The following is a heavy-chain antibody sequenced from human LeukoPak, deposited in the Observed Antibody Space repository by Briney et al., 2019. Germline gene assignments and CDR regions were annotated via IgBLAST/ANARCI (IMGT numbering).Heavy chain of an antibody. D-gene: IGHD6-19*01. J-gene: IGHJ4*02. CDR3: ARVGSSGRYIGY. CDR1: GFTSIDSY. Sequence: GGSLRLSCAASGFTSIDSYMSWIRQAPGKGLEWVSYISSSGSTIYYADSVKGRFTISRDNAKNSLYLQMNSLRAEDTAVYYCARVGSSGRYIGYWGQGTLVTVSS. CDR2: ISSSGSTI. V-gene: IGHV3-11*01.